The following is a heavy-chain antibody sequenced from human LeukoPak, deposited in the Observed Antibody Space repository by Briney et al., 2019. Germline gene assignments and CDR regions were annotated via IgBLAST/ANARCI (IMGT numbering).Heavy chain of an antibody. CDR1: GFFFDDYA. CDR3: AKVPLKGYNYGYYFDY. J-gene: IGHJ4*02. Sequence: PGGSLRLSCAASGFFFDDYAMHWVRQAPGKGLEWVSFISGDGGSTICADSVKGRFTISRDNSKNSLYLRMNSLRTEDTALYYCAKVPLKGYNYGYYFDYWGQGTLVTVSS. V-gene: IGHV3-43*02. D-gene: IGHD5-18*01. CDR2: ISGDGGST.